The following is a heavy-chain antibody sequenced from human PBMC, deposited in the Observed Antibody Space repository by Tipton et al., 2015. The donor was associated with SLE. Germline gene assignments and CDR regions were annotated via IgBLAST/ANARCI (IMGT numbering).Heavy chain of an antibody. Sequence: TLSLTCTVSGGSISSYYWSWIRQPPGRGLEWIGYMHYRGDTHYNPSLKSRVTISVDTSKIHFSLNLSSVTAADTAVYYCARQRSIGGKDYGMDVWGQGTTVTVSS. V-gene: IGHV4-59*08. CDR1: GGSISSYY. CDR2: MHYRGDT. CDR3: ARQRSIGGKDYGMDV. J-gene: IGHJ6*02. D-gene: IGHD3-16*01.